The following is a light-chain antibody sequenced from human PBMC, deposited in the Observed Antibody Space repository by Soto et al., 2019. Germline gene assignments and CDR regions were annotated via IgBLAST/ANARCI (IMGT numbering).Light chain of an antibody. CDR1: QSISSW. Sequence: DLQMTQSPSTLSSSVGESVTITCRASQSISSWLAWYQQKPGKAPKLLIYKASSLESGVQSRFSGSGSGTEFTLTIRSLQPDDFATYYCKQYNSFWTFGQGTKVDIK. CDR3: KQYNSFWT. V-gene: IGKV1-5*03. CDR2: KAS. J-gene: IGKJ1*01.